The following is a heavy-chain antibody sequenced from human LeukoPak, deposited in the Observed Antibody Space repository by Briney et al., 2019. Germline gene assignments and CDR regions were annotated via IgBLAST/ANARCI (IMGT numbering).Heavy chain of an antibody. D-gene: IGHD3-16*01. CDR2: VTGPGDTT. Sequence: GGSLRLSCATSGFTFTNYAMNWVRQAPGKELEWVSAVTGPGDTTYYADSVKGRFFMSREDSKTTVYLQMNSLRAEDTAIYYCAKGAEIDLWGQGTLVTVSS. CDR1: GFTFTNYA. J-gene: IGHJ5*02. CDR3: AKGAEIDL. V-gene: IGHV3-23*01.